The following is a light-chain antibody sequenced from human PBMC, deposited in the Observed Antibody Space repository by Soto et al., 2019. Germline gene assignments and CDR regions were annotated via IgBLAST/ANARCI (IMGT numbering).Light chain of an antibody. Sequence: VLTQSPGTLSLSPGERATISCRASQTISSSYLAWYQRKPGQAPRLLIYGVSTRATGIPHRFSGSGSGTDFTLIISRLEPEDCGVYYCQQYGGSPPYTFGQGTRLEIK. J-gene: IGKJ2*01. CDR1: QTISSSY. CDR2: GVS. CDR3: QQYGGSPPYT. V-gene: IGKV3-20*01.